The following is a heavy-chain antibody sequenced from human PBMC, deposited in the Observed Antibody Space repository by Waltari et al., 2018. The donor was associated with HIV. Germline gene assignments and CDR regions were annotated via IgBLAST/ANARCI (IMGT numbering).Heavy chain of an antibody. D-gene: IGHD3-16*02. J-gene: IGHJ4*02. Sequence: QVQLVQSGAEVKKPGSSVKVSCKASGGTFSSYAISWVRQAPGKGLEWMGGIIPIFGTANYAQKFQGRVTITADESTSTAYMELSSLRSEDTAVYYCARGSWDYVWGSYQTIRYFDYWGQGTLVTVSS. CDR1: GGTFSSYA. CDR2: IIPIFGTA. CDR3: ARGSWDYVWGSYQTIRYFDY. V-gene: IGHV1-69*01.